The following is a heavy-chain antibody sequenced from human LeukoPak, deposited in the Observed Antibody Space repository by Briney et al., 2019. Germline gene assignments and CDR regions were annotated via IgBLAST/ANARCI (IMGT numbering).Heavy chain of an antibody. Sequence: ASVKVSCKASGYTFTSYGISWVRQAPGQGLEWMGWISAYNGNTNYAQKLQGRVAMTTDTSTSTAYMELRSLRSDDTAVYYCARWRYYYGSGSYYNGGGLDYWGQGTLVTVSS. CDR1: GYTFTSYG. CDR2: ISAYNGNT. V-gene: IGHV1-18*01. D-gene: IGHD3-10*01. J-gene: IGHJ4*02. CDR3: ARWRYYYGSGSYYNGGGLDY.